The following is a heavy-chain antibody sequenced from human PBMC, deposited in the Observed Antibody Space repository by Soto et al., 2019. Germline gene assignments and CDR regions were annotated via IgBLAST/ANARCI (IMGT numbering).Heavy chain of an antibody. CDR3: AKGQTAAGTGADWFDP. V-gene: IGHV3-30*18. D-gene: IGHD6-13*01. CDR1: GFTFSSYG. J-gene: IGHJ5*02. CDR2: ISYDGSNK. Sequence: PGGSLRLSCAASGFTFSSYGMHWVRQAPGKGLEWVAVISYDGSNKYYADSVKGRFTISRDNSKNMLYLQMNSLRAEDTAVYYCAKGQTAAGTGADWFDPWGQGTLVTVSS.